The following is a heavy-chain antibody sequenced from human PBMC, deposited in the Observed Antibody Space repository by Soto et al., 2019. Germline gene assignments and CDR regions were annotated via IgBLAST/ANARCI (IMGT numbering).Heavy chain of an antibody. CDR3: ARAGIAAAVNGFDY. V-gene: IGHV6-1*01. Sequence: SQTLSLTCAISGDSVSSNSAAWNWIRQSPSRGLEWLGRTYYRSKRYNDYAVSVKSRITINPDTSKNQFSLQLNSVTPEEKSVYYGARAGIAAAVNGFDYWGQGTLVTVSS. D-gene: IGHD6-13*01. CDR2: TYYRSKRYN. J-gene: IGHJ4*02. CDR1: GDSVSSNSAA.